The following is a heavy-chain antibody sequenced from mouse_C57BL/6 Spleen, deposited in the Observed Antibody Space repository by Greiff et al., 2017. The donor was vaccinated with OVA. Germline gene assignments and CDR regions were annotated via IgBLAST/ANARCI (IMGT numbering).Heavy chain of an antibody. Sequence: QVQLKQPGAELVMPGASVKLSCKASGYTFTSYWMHWVKQRPGQGLEWIGEIDPSDSYTNYNRKFKGKSTLTVDKSSSTAYMQLSSLTSEDSAVYYCARGDYDKGFDYWGQGTTLTVSS. CDR2: IDPSDSYT. D-gene: IGHD2-4*01. J-gene: IGHJ2*01. CDR3: ARGDYDKGFDY. CDR1: GYTFTSYW. V-gene: IGHV1-69*01.